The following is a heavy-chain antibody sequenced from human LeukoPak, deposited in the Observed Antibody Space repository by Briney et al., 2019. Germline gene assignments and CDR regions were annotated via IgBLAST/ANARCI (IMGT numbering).Heavy chain of an antibody. J-gene: IGHJ3*02. CDR2: INAGNGNT. V-gene: IGHV1-3*01. CDR3: ARDRERFGESDAFDI. D-gene: IGHD3-10*01. CDR1: GYTFTGYY. Sequence: GASVKVSCKASGYTFTGYYMHWVRQAPGQRLEWMGWINAGNGNTKYSQKFQGRVTITRDTSASTAYMELSSLRSEDTAVYYCARDRERFGESDAFDIWGQGTMVTVSS.